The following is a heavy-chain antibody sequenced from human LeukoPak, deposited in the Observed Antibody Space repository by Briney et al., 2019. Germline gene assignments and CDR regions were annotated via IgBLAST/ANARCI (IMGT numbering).Heavy chain of an antibody. CDR2: INPSGGST. CDR1: GYTFTSYY. V-gene: IGHV1-46*01. J-gene: IGHJ5*02. Sequence: GASVKVSCKASGYTFTSYYMHWVRQAPGQGLEWMGIINPSGGSTSYAQKFQGRVTITRNTSISTAYMELSSLRSEDTAVYYCARTVPIAPTSKNKRFDPWGQGTLVTVSS. D-gene: IGHD4-17*01. CDR3: ARTVPIAPTSKNKRFDP.